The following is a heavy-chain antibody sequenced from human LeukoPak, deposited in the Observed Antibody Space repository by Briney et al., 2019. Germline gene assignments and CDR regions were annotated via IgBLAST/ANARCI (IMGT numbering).Heavy chain of an antibody. V-gene: IGHV3-7*05. Sequence: SGGSLRLSCGASRFIFRHYWMRWLRQAPGKGLEWVANIRQDGSEKNYVDSVKGRFTISRDDAKTSLYLQMNSLRAEDTALYYCARLSTVDFWSHFDYWGQGTLVTVSS. D-gene: IGHD3-3*01. CDR2: IRQDGSEK. CDR3: ARLSTVDFWSHFDY. J-gene: IGHJ4*02. CDR1: RFIFRHYW.